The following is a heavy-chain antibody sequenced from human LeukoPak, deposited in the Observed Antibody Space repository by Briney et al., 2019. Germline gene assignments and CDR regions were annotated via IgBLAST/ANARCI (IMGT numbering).Heavy chain of an antibody. V-gene: IGHV1-18*01. CDR3: VKDYNYVIDY. CDR1: GYTFSSSG. D-gene: IGHD5-24*01. CDR2: ISANNGDI. J-gene: IGHJ4*02. Sequence: GASVKVSCKASGYTFSSSGFSWVRQAPGQGLEWMGWISANNGDIHPAQKFQGRVTMTTDTSTTTAYMELRSLRSDDTAVYYCVKDYNYVIDYWGRGTLVTVSS.